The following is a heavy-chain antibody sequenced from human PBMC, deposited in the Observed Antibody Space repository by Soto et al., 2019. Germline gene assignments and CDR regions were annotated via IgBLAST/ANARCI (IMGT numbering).Heavy chain of an antibody. D-gene: IGHD2-15*01. J-gene: IGHJ6*02. CDR1: GFTFSSYA. Sequence: RLSCAASGFTFSSYAMSWVRQAPGKGLEWVSAISGSGGSTYYADSVKGRFTISRDNSKNTLYLQMNSLRAEDTAVYYCAKDLRDIVVVVAAVGVTDVWGQGTTVTVS. CDR2: ISGSGGST. CDR3: AKDLRDIVVVVAAVGVTDV. V-gene: IGHV3-23*01.